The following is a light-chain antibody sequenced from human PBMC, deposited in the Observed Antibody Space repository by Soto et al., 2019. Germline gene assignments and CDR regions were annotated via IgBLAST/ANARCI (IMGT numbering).Light chain of an antibody. CDR1: QSVSSY. CDR2: GAS. V-gene: IGKV3-20*01. J-gene: IGKJ3*01. CDR3: QHYGNTPPSVT. Sequence: EIVVTQSPCTLSLSPGERATLSCRASQSVSSYLAWYQQKPGQAPRLLIYGASSRATGIPDRFSGSGSGTDFTLTISRLEPEDFAVYYCQHYGNTPPSVTFGPGTKVDIK.